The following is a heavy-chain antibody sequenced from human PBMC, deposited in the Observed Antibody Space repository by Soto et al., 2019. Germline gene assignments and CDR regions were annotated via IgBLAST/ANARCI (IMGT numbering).Heavy chain of an antibody. Sequence: SETLSLTCTVSGGSISSSSYYWGWIRQPPGKGLEWIGRIYYSGSTYYNPSLKSRVTISVDTSKNQFSLKLSFVTAAATAVYYCARLLAAAGPYYYYYYMDVWGKGTTVTVSS. J-gene: IGHJ6*03. CDR3: ARLLAAAGPYYYYYYMDV. V-gene: IGHV4-39*01. CDR1: GGSISSSSYY. CDR2: IYYSGST. D-gene: IGHD6-13*01.